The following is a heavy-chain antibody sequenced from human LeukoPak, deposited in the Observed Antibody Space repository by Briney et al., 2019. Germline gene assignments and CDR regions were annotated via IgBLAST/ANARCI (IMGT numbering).Heavy chain of an antibody. CDR1: GYRFTTYW. J-gene: IGHJ3*02. D-gene: IGHD3-9*01. CDR3: ARQRYFAWFDAFDI. V-gene: IGHV5-51*01. Sequence: GESLKISCKGSGYRFTTYWIGWVRQMPGKGLEWMGNIHPGDSDTRYRPSLQGQVTISGDKSINTVYLQWNSLKASDTAMYYCARQRYFAWFDAFDIWGQGTMVTVSS. CDR2: IHPGDSDT.